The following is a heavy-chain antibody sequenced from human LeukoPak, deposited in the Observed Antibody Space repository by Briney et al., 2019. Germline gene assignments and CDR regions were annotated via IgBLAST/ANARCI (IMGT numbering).Heavy chain of an antibody. Sequence: GGSLRLSCAASGLTFSSYAMHWVRQAPGKGLEWVAVISYDGSNKYYADSVKGRFTISRDNSKNTLYLQMNSLRAEDTAVYYCAREASPLMGDLATPYYYYGMDVWGQGTTVTVSS. CDR2: ISYDGSNK. J-gene: IGHJ6*02. CDR1: GLTFSSYA. CDR3: AREASPLMGDLATPYYYYGMDV. V-gene: IGHV3-30*04. D-gene: IGHD5-12*01.